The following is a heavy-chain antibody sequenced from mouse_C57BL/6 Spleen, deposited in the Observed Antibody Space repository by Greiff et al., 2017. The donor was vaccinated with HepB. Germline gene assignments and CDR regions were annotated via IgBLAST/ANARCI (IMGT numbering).Heavy chain of an antibody. D-gene: IGHD2-12*01. V-gene: IGHV5-16*01. CDR3: AREYDGYFDV. CDR1: GFTFSDYY. J-gene: IGHJ1*03. CDR2: INYDGSST. Sequence: EVQLVESEGGLVQPGSSMKLSCTASGFTFSDYYMAWVRQVPEKGLEWVANINYDGSSTYYLDSLKSRFIISRDNAKNILYLQMSSLKSEDTATYYCAREYDGYFDVWGTGTTVTVSS.